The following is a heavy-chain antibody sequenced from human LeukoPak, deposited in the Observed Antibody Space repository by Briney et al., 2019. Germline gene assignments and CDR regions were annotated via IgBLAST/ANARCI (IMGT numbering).Heavy chain of an antibody. CDR2: IYYSGST. D-gene: IGHD3-22*01. Sequence: SETLSLTCTVSGGSISSYYWSWIRQPPGKGLEWIGYIYYSGSTNYNPSLKSRVTISVDTSKNQFPLKLSSVTAADTAVYYCARTYYYDSSGYYYVYFDLWGRGTLVTVSS. CDR3: ARTYYYDSSGYYYVYFDL. J-gene: IGHJ2*01. V-gene: IGHV4-59*01. CDR1: GGSISSYY.